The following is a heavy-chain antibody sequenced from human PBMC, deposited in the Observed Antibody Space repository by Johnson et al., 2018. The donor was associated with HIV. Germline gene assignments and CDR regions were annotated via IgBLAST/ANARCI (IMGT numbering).Heavy chain of an antibody. J-gene: IGHJ3*01. Sequence: VQLVESGGGLVQPGGSLRLSCAASGFTFSSYWMHWVRQAPGKGLVWVSRINRDGSDTAYADSVKGRFTISRDNAKKTLYLQMNSLRAEDTAVYYCARKQWLEIPSDAFDVWGQGTMVTVSS. CDR2: INRDGSDT. V-gene: IGHV3-74*03. CDR1: GFTFSSYW. D-gene: IGHD6-19*01. CDR3: ARKQWLEIPSDAFDV.